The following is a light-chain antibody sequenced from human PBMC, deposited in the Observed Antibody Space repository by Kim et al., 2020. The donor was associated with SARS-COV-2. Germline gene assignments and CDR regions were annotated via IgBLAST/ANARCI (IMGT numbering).Light chain of an antibody. CDR2: DAS. CDR3: QLSYSNAHFT. J-gene: IGKJ3*01. CDR1: QSITNC. Sequence: DIQMTQSPSSLSASVGDRVTITCRASQSITNCLNWYQQKPGKAPKVLIFDASSLQSGVPSRFSGSGSGTDFTLTISSVQPDDVATDYCQLSYSNAHFTFGTGTRVYIK. V-gene: IGKV1-39*01.